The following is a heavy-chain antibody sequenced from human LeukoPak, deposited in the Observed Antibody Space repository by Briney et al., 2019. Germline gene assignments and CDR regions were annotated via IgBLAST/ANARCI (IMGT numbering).Heavy chain of an antibody. CDR1: GFTFSSYG. J-gene: IGHJ4*02. CDR3: ARDLTQLALFDY. V-gene: IGHV3-30*03. Sequence: GRSLRLSCAASGFTFSSYGMHWVRQAPGKGLEWVAVISYDGSNKYYADSVKGRFTLSRDNSKNTLFLQMNSLRPEDTAVYFCARDLTQLALFDYWGQGTLVTVSS. CDR2: ISYDGSNK. D-gene: IGHD6-13*01.